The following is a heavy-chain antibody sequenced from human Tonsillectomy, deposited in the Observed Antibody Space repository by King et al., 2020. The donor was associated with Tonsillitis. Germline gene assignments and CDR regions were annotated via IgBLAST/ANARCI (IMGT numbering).Heavy chain of an antibody. CDR3: ATEEDTSGYAPYYFDS. Sequence: QVQLVESGGGVVQPGRSLRLSCAASGFIFSDYAVHWVRQAPGKGLEWVAAIAYDGSNKYFGDSIKGRFSISRDNSKNTLYRQMDSLRPEDTAVYYCATEEDTSGYAPYYFDSWGQGTLVTVSS. CDR1: GFIFSDYA. J-gene: IGHJ4*02. V-gene: IGHV3-30*01. D-gene: IGHD5-12*01. CDR2: IAYDGSNK.